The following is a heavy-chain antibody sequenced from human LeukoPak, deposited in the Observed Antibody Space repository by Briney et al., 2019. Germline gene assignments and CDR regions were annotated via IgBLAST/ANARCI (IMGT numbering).Heavy chain of an antibody. Sequence: SETLSLTCAVYGGSFSGYYWSWIRQPPGKGLEWIGEINHSGSTNYNPSLKSRVTISLDTSKNQFSLKLSSVTAADTAVYYCARRRYDYVWGSYRYTTTFDPWGQGTLVTVSS. J-gene: IGHJ5*02. CDR3: ARRRYDYVWGSYRYTTTFDP. CDR2: INHSGST. D-gene: IGHD3-16*02. CDR1: GGSFSGYY. V-gene: IGHV4-34*01.